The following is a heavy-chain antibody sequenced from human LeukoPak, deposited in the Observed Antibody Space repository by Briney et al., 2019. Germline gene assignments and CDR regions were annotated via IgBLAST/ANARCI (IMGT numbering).Heavy chain of an antibody. V-gene: IGHV4-34*01. Sequence: PSETLSLTCAVYGGSFSGYYWSWIRQPPGRGLEWIGEINHSGSTNYNPSLKSRVTISVDTSKNQFSLKLSSVTAADTAVYYCAREGDSSSVGWFDPWGQGTLVTVSS. CDR2: INHSGST. CDR1: GGSFSGYY. CDR3: AREGDSSSVGWFDP. J-gene: IGHJ5*02. D-gene: IGHD6-13*01.